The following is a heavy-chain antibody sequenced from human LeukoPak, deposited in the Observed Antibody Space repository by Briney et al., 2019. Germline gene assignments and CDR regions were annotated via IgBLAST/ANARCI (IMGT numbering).Heavy chain of an antibody. V-gene: IGHV4-4*02. D-gene: IGHD1-1*01. CDR2: IYHSGST. J-gene: IGHJ6*03. Sequence: SETLSLTCAVSGGSISSSNWWSWVRQPPGKGLEWIGEIYHSGSTNYSPSLKSRVTISVDRSKNQFSLKLSSVTAADTAVYYCARVWNYSYYYYMDVWGKGTTVTVSS. CDR1: GGSISSSNW. CDR3: ARVWNYSYYYYMDV.